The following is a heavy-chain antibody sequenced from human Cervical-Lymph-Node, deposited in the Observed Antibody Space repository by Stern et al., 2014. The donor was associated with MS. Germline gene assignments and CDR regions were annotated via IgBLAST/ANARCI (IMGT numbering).Heavy chain of an antibody. CDR3: AKAPGVVVVTATHFDY. CDR2: ISWNGRSM. V-gene: IGHV3-9*01. CDR1: GFHFDDYA. J-gene: IGHJ4*02. Sequence: EVQLVESGGGLVQPGRSLRLPCAASGFHFDDYAMYWVRQAPGKGLERVPGISWNGRSMDYADSVKGRFTISRDNAKNSLYLQMNSLRPEDTAFYYCAKAPGVVVVTATHFDYWGQGTLVTVSS. D-gene: IGHD2-21*02.